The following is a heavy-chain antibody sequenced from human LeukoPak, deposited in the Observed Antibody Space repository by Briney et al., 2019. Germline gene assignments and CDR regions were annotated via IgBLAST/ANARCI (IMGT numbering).Heavy chain of an antibody. CDR2: ISYDGSNK. D-gene: IGHD6-19*01. CDR1: GFTFSSYG. CDR3: AKGAAVAGFDY. J-gene: IGHJ4*02. V-gene: IGHV3-30*18. Sequence: GGSLTLSCAASGFTFSSYGMHWVRQAPGKGLEWVAVISYDGSNKYYADSAKGRFTISRDNSKNTLYLQMNSLRAEDTAVYYCAKGAAVAGFDYWGQGTLVTVSS.